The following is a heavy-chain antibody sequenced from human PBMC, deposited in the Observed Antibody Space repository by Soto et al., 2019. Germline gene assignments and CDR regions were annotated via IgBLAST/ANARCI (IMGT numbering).Heavy chain of an antibody. CDR3: VRDPHGGGMNV. V-gene: IGHV6-1*01. Sequence: SQTLSLTCAISGDSVSSNSAAWSWIRQSPSRGLEWLGRTYYRSKWCNEYAVSVRSRITINPDTSKNQFSLQLNSVTPEDTAVYYCVRDPHGGGMNVWGQGTTVTVSS. CDR1: GDSVSSNSAA. CDR2: TYYRSKWCN. D-gene: IGHD1-26*01. J-gene: IGHJ6*02.